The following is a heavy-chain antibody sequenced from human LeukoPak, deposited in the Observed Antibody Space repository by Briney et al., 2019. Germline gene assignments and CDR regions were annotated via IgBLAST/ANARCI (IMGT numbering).Heavy chain of an antibody. CDR2: ISSSGSTI. CDR1: GFTFGSYE. V-gene: IGHV3-48*03. Sequence: GGSLRLSCAASGFTFGSYEMNWVRQAPGKGLEWVSYISSSGSTIYYADSVKGRFTISRDNAKNSLYPQMNSLRDEDTAVYYCARDRYYGSGIYDYWGQGTLVTVSS. J-gene: IGHJ4*02. D-gene: IGHD3-10*01. CDR3: ARDRYYGSGIYDY.